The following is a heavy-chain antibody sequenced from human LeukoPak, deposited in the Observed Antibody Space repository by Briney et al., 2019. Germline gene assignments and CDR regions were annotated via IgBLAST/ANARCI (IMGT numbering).Heavy chain of an antibody. CDR1: GFIFSNSW. J-gene: IGHJ4*02. V-gene: IGHV3-7*03. CDR2: IKQDGSVK. D-gene: IGHD3-10*01. Sequence: HPGGSLRLSCAASGFIFSNSWMSWVRQAPGKGLEWVANIKQDGSVKYYIDSVKGRFTISRDNARNSLDLQMNSLRAEDTAVYYCAKAKVLWFGEYVDYWGQGTLVTVSS. CDR3: AKAKVLWFGEYVDY.